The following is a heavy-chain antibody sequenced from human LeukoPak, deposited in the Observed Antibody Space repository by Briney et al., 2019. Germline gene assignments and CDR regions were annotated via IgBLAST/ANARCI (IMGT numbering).Heavy chain of an antibody. CDR2: ISGSGSST. V-gene: IGHV3-23*01. D-gene: IGHD2-8*01. CDR3: AKGPGYGPTLNWFDP. Sequence: QPGGSLRLSCAASGFTFSSYAMSWVRQAPGRGLEWVSAISGSGSSTYYADSVKGRFTISRDNSKNTLYLQMNSLRAEDTAVYYCAKGPGYGPTLNWFDPWGQGTLVTVSS. J-gene: IGHJ5*02. CDR1: GFTFSSYA.